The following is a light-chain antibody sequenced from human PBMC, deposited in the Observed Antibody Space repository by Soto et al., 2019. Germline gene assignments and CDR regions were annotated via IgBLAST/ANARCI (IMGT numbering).Light chain of an antibody. CDR1: QSVSSN. J-gene: IGKJ4*01. V-gene: IGKV3-15*01. CDR2: GAS. Sequence: EIVMTQSPATLSVSPGERATLSCRASQSVSSNLAWYQQKPGQAPRLLIFGASNRATAIPARFTGSGSGTEFTLTISSLQSEDFAVSYCQQYNTWPPLTFGGGTKVEIK. CDR3: QQYNTWPPLT.